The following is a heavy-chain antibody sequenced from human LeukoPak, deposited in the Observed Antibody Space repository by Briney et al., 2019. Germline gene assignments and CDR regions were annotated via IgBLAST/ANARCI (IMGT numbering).Heavy chain of an antibody. CDR1: GFTFNNYA. CDR3: AKDPQRYCSGGSCLYFDY. V-gene: IGHV3-23*01. D-gene: IGHD2-15*01. CDR2: ISASGGGT. Sequence: GGSLRLSCAASGFTFNNYAMSWVRQAPGKGLEWVSAISASGGGTNYADSVKGRFIISRDNSKNSLYLQMNSLRAEDTAVYYCAKDPQRYCSGGSCLYFDYWGQGTLVTVSS. J-gene: IGHJ4*02.